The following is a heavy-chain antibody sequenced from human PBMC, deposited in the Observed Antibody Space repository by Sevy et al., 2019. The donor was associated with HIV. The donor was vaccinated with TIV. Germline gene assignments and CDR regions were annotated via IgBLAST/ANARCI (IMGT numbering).Heavy chain of an antibody. Sequence: GGSLRLSCAASGFTFSKYSMSWVRQPPGKGLEWVSTLSFGCGEINYADSVKRRVTLSIDNSKSSVYLQMNNMSPEDPAVYYCAREGCTKPHDYWGQGTLVTVSS. J-gene: IGHJ4*02. CDR2: LSFGCGEI. CDR3: AREGCTKPHDY. V-gene: IGHV3-23*01. D-gene: IGHD2-8*01. CDR1: GFTFSKYS.